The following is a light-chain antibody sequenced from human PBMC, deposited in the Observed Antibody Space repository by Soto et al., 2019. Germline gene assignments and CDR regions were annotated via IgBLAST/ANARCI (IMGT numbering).Light chain of an antibody. Sequence: DLQMTQSPSTLSASVGDRVTIXXRASQSISSHLNWYQQKPGKAPNIXMYTASNLQSGVPSRFSGSGSGTDFTLTISSLQPEDFATYYCQQSYSTPISFGQGTRLEIK. CDR1: QSISSH. CDR3: QQSYSTPIS. CDR2: TAS. V-gene: IGKV1-39*01. J-gene: IGKJ5*01.